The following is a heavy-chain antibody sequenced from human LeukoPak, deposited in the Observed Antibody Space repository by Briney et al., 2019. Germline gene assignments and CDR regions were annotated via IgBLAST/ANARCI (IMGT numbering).Heavy chain of an antibody. J-gene: IGHJ4*02. V-gene: IGHV3-48*03. D-gene: IGHD6-19*01. Sequence: QPGGSLRLSCAASGFTFSSYEMNWVRQAPGKGLEWVSYISSSGSTIYYADSVKGRFTISRDNAKNSLYLQMNSLRAEDTAVYYCARPIGAVAGDYFDYWGQGTLVTVSS. CDR3: ARPIGAVAGDYFDY. CDR1: GFTFSSYE. CDR2: ISSSGSTI.